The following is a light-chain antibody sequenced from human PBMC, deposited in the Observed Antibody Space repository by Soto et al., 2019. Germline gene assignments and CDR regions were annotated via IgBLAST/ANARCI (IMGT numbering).Light chain of an antibody. V-gene: IGLV2-23*02. J-gene: IGLJ3*02. CDR3: YSYAGSITFVV. CDR1: SSDVGSYNL. CDR2: EDN. Sequence: QSALTQPASVSGSPGQSITISCTGTSSDVGSYNLVSWYQQHPGKAPKLIIYEDNKRPSGFSNRFSGSKFGNTASLTISGLQAEDEAEYFCYSYAGSITFVVFGGGTKLTVL.